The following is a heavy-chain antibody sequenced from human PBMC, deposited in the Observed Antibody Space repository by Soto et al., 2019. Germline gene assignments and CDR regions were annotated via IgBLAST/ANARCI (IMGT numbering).Heavy chain of an antibody. CDR3: AGTSVVVVAAPGLFAP. CDR2: IIPILGIA. CDR1: GGTFSSYT. D-gene: IGHD2-15*01. Sequence: QVQLVQSGAEVKKPGSSVKVSCKASGGTFSSYTISWVRQAPGQGLEWMGRIIPILGIANYAQKFQGRVTITADKSTSTAYMELSSLRSEDTAVYYCAGTSVVVVAAPGLFAPWGQGTLVTVSS. V-gene: IGHV1-69*02. J-gene: IGHJ5*02.